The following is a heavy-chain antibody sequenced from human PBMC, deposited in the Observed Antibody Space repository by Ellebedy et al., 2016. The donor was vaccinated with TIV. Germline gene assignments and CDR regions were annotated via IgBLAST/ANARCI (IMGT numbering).Heavy chain of an antibody. CDR1: DGSIRPYY. V-gene: IGHV4-34*01. CDR2: INQSGRT. J-gene: IGHJ4*02. CDR3: GEGRSGWYYFDY. Sequence: GSLRLSCIVSDGSIRPYYWTWIRQPPGKGLEWIGEINQSGRTNYNPSLDKGRVTISVDTSKNQFSLRLSSVPAADTAVYYCGEGRSGWYYFDYWGQGTPVTVSS. D-gene: IGHD6-19*01.